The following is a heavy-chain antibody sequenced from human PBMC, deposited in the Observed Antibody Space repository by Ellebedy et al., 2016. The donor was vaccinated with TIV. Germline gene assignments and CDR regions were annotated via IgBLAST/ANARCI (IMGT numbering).Heavy chain of an antibody. V-gene: IGHV1-69*10. CDR3: TRASGVQWLSSSGDY. J-gene: IGHJ4*02. D-gene: IGHD3-22*01. Sequence: AASVKVSCKYSGGTFSGYSGYAITRVRQAPGQGLAWLGEIIPLVGLANYGQESQGRVTITADKATLTSYMDLSSLRSEETAVYYCTRASGVQWLSSSGDYWGQGTLVTVSS. CDR2: IIPLVGLA. CDR1: GGTFSGYSGYA.